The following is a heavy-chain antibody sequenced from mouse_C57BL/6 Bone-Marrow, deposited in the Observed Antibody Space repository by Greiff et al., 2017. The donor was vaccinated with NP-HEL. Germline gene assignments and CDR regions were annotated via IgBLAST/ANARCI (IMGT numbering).Heavy chain of an antibody. V-gene: IGHV3-6*01. CDR2: ISYDGSN. CDR1: GYSITSGYY. CDR3: ALYYGSSPYWYFDV. J-gene: IGHJ1*03. Sequence: EVQLQESGPGLVKPSPSLSLTCSVTGYSITSGYYWNWIRQFPGNKLEWMGYISYDGSNNYNPSLKNRISITRDTSKNQFFLKLNSVTTEDTATYYCALYYGSSPYWYFDVWGTGTTVTVSS. D-gene: IGHD1-1*01.